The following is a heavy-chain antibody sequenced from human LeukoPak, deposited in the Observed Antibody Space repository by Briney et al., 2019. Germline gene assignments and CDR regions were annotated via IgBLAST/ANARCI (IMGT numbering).Heavy chain of an antibody. Sequence: GASVTVSCMASGYTFPTCDINWVRQATGQGLEWMGWMNPNSGNTGYAQSFQGRVTMTRDTSISTAYMELSNLRSEDTAIYYCTRGSSGRRDYWGQGTLVTVSS. CDR3: TRGSSGRRDY. J-gene: IGHJ4*02. V-gene: IGHV1-8*01. CDR1: GYTFPTCD. CDR2: MNPNSGNT. D-gene: IGHD6-19*01.